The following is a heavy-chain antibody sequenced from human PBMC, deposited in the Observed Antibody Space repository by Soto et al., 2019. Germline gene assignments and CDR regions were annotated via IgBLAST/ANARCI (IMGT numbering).Heavy chain of an antibody. D-gene: IGHD3-22*01. J-gene: IGHJ5*02. CDR2: IYPGDSDT. CDR1: GYSFTSYW. CDR3: AAKYYYDSSGYYYNWFDP. Sequence: GESLKISCKGSGYSFTSYWIGWVRQMPGKGLEWMGIIYPGDSDTRYSPSFQGQVTISADKSISTAYLQWSSLKASDTAMYYCAAKYYYDSSGYYYNWFDPWGQGTLVTVSS. V-gene: IGHV5-51*01.